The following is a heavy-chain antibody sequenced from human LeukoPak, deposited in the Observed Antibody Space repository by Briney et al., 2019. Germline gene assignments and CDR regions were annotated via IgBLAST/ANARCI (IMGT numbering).Heavy chain of an antibody. D-gene: IGHD4-23*01. J-gene: IGHJ4*02. Sequence: GGSLRLSCPASGFTVSSNYMNWVRQAPGKGLEWLSVIYCGDSIYYADSVKGRFTISRDNSKNTLILQMNSLRAEDTAEYYCARGDDYGGAWYYFDYWGEGTLVTVSS. CDR1: GFTVSSNY. CDR2: IYCGDSI. CDR3: ARGDDYGGAWYYFDY. V-gene: IGHV3-53*01.